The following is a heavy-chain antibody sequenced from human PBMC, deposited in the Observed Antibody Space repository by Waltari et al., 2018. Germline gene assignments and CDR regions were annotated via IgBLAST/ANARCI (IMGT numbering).Heavy chain of an antibody. CDR1: GDSIRNNNYY. D-gene: IGHD6-19*01. CDR3: ARNQRGWFDAFDI. CDR2: IHYIGDT. J-gene: IGHJ3*02. V-gene: IGHV4-39*07. Sequence: QLQLQESGPGLVEPSETLSLTSTASGDSIRNNNYYWGWIRQPRGTGLQWIGSIHYIGDTYYSPSLKSRVIISVDTSNNQFSLRLTSVTAADTAIYFCARNQRGWFDAFDIWGQGTAVTVSS.